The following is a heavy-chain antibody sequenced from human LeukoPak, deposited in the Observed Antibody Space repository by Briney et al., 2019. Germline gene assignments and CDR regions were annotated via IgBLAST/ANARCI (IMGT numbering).Heavy chain of an antibody. Sequence: LSLTCTVSGGSISSSSYYWGWIRQAPGKGLEWVSYITSSSSTIYYADSVKGRFTISRDNAKNSLYLQMNSLRAEDTAVYYCAELGITMIGGVWGKGTTVTISS. CDR2: ITSSSSTI. CDR3: AELGITMIGGV. CDR1: GGSISSSSYY. J-gene: IGHJ6*04. V-gene: IGHV3-11*04. D-gene: IGHD3-10*02.